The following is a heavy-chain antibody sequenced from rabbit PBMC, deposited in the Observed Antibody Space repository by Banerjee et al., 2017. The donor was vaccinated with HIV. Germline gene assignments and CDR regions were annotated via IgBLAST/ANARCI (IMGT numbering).Heavy chain of an antibody. Sequence: QEQLEESGGDLVQPEGSLTLTCTASGSTLTRYYICWVRQAPGKGLEWIACIGTGSGTTYYAAWAKGRFTNSRTSSTTVALQMTSLTAADTATYLCARDLAGVIGWNFNLWGPGTLVTVS. CDR2: IGTGSGTT. D-gene: IGHD4-1*01. CDR3: ARDLAGVIGWNFNL. CDR1: GSTLTRYY. J-gene: IGHJ4*01. V-gene: IGHV1S45*01.